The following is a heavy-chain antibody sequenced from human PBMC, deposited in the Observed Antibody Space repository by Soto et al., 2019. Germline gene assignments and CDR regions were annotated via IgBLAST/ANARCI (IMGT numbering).Heavy chain of an antibody. J-gene: IGHJ3*02. CDR1: GDTFSSYA. CDR2: TIPVSGPA. D-gene: IGHD6-19*01. Sequence: QVQLVQSGAEMKKPGSSVNVSCQASGDTFSSYAISWVRQAPGQGLEWLGGTIPVSGPAKYAQKFQGRVSITAYDSATTAYMELSRLRFEDTAVYYCARDSTYSSPSHAVDILGQGTVVTVSS. V-gene: IGHV1-69*01. CDR3: ARDSTYSSPSHAVDI.